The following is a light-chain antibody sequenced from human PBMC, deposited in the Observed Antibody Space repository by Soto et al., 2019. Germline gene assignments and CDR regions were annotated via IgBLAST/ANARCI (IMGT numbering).Light chain of an antibody. V-gene: IGKV1-5*01. Sequence: DIQMTQSPSFLSASVGDRVTITCRASQSISKWLAWHQQKPGKAPKLLIYDASSLESGVSSRFRGSGSGTEFTLTISSLQPDDFATYYCQQYQSYSPWTFGEGTKVDIK. CDR3: QQYQSYSPWT. CDR1: QSISKW. J-gene: IGKJ1*01. CDR2: DAS.